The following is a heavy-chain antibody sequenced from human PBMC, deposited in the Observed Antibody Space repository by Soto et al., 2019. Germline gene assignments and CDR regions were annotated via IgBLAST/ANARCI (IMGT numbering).Heavy chain of an antibody. CDR2: IYYSGST. D-gene: IGHD3-16*01. Sequence: SETLSLTCTVSGGSISSGGYYWSWIRQHPGKGLEWIGYIYYSGSTYYNPSLKSRVTISVDTSKNQFSLKLSSVTAADTAVYYCARDLSALRSKGEKRKNWFDPWGQGTLVTVSS. CDR1: GGSISSGGYY. CDR3: ARDLSALRSKGEKRKNWFDP. V-gene: IGHV4-31*03. J-gene: IGHJ5*02.